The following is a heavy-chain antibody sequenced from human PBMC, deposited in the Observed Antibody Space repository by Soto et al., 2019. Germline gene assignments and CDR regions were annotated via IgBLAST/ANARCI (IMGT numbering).Heavy chain of an antibody. CDR2: IKQDGSEK. CDR3: ARVECGGDCAFDY. V-gene: IGHV3-7*01. Sequence: EVQLVESGGGLVQPGGSLRLSCAASGFTFSSYWMSWVRQAPGKGLEWVANIKQDGSEKYYVDSVKGRFTISRDNANNARYLQMNSLRAEDPAVYYCARVECGGDCAFDYWGQGTLVTVSS. J-gene: IGHJ4*02. CDR1: GFTFSSYW. D-gene: IGHD2-21*02.